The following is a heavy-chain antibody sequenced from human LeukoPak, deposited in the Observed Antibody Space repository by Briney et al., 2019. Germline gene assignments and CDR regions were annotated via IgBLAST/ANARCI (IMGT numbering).Heavy chain of an antibody. D-gene: IGHD1-26*01. Sequence: GRSLRLSCAASGFTFSSYAMHWVRQAPGKGLEWVAVISYDGSNKYYADSVKGRFTISRDNSKNTLYLQMNSLRSEDTAVYYCARSQPVVGATTLVGWFDPWGQGTLVTVSS. CDR2: ISYDGSNK. V-gene: IGHV3-30*04. J-gene: IGHJ5*02. CDR1: GFTFSSYA. CDR3: ARSQPVVGATTLVGWFDP.